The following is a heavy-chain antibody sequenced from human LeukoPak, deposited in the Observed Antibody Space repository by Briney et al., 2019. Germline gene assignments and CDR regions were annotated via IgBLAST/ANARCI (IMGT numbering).Heavy chain of an antibody. CDR3: ARVPLYYDSSALDY. V-gene: IGHV4-34*01. J-gene: IGHJ4*02. Sequence: SETLSLTCAVYGGSFSGYYWSWIRQPPGKGLEWIGEINHSGSTNYNPSLKSRVTISVDTSKNQFSLKLSSVTAADTAVYYCARVPLYYDSSALDYWGQGTLVTVFS. D-gene: IGHD3-22*01. CDR1: GGSFSGYY. CDR2: INHSGST.